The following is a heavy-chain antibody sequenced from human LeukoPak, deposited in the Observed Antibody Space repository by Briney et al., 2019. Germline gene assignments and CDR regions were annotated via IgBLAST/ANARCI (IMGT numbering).Heavy chain of an antibody. J-gene: IGHJ4*02. Sequence: GGSLRLSCAPSGLTVSSYSMNWVRQAPGKGLEWVSYISSSSSTIYYADSVKGRFTISRDNAKNSLYLQMNSLRDEDTAVYYCARARASGRSGFDYWGQGTLVTVSS. V-gene: IGHV3-48*02. CDR3: ARARASGRSGFDY. CDR2: ISSSSSTI. CDR1: GLTVSSYS. D-gene: IGHD2-15*01.